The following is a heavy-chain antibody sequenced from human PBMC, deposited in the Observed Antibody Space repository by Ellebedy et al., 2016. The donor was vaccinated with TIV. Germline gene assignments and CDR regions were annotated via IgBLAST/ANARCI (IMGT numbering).Heavy chain of an antibody. CDR2: ISGSGGST. V-gene: IGHV3-23*01. D-gene: IGHD3-10*01. CDR1: GFTFSSYA. CDR3: ASVVRGAGNY. Sequence: GESLKISCAASGFTFSSYAMSWVRQAPGKGLEWVSAISGSGGSTYYADSVKGRFTISRDNSKNTLYLQMNSLRAEDTAVYYCASVVRGAGNYWGQGTLVTVSS. J-gene: IGHJ4*02.